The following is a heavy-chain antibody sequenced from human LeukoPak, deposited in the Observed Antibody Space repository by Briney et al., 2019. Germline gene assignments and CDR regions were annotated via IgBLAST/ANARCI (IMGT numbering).Heavy chain of an antibody. CDR3: ARESVTAMIYYYYGMDV. D-gene: IGHD5-18*01. CDR2: IYTSGST. J-gene: IGHJ6*02. Sequence: SETLSLTCTVSGGPISSYYWSWIRQPAGKGLEWIGRIYTSGSTNYNPSLKSRVTMSVDTSKNQFSLKLSSVTAADTAVYYCARESVTAMIYYYYGMDVWGQGTTVTVSS. V-gene: IGHV4-4*07. CDR1: GGPISSYY.